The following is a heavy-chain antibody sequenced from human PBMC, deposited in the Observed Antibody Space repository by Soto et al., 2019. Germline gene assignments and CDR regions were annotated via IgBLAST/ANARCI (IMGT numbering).Heavy chain of an antibody. CDR2: MNPNSGNT. J-gene: IGHJ6*03. CDR3: ARIITILGVVTLNYYYYIDV. D-gene: IGHD3-3*01. Sequence: GASVKVSCKASGYTFTSYDINWVRQASGQGLEWMGWMNPNSGNTGYAQKFQGRVTMTRNTSISTAYMELSSLRSEDTAVYYCARIITILGVVTLNYYYYIDVWGKGTSVTGFS. CDR1: GYTFTSYD. V-gene: IGHV1-8*01.